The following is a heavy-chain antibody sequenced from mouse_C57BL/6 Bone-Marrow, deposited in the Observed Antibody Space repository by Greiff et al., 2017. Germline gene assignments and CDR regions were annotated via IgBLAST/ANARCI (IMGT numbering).Heavy chain of an antibody. Sequence: SGPELVKPGASVKISCKASGYTFTDYYINRVKQRPGQGLEWIGWIFPGSGSTYYNEKFKGKATLTVDKSSSTAYMLLSSLTSEDSAVYFCARWGYYDYVWFAYWGQGTLVTVSA. V-gene: IGHV1-75*01. CDR2: IFPGSGST. CDR3: ARWGYYDYVWFAY. D-gene: IGHD2-4*01. J-gene: IGHJ3*01. CDR1: GYTFTDYY.